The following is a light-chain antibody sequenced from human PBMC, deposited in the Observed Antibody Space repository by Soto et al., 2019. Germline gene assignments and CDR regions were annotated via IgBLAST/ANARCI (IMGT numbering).Light chain of an antibody. J-gene: IGLJ1*01. V-gene: IGLV1-40*01. CDR2: GIT. CDR1: SSNFGAGFD. CDR3: QSYDRSLSGYV. Sequence: QSVLTQPPSVSGAPGQWVTISCTGSSSNFGAGFDVHWYQQLPGTAPKLLIYGITNRPSGVPDRFSGSKSGTSASLAITGLQAEDEAVYYCQSYDRSLSGYVFGTGTQVTVL.